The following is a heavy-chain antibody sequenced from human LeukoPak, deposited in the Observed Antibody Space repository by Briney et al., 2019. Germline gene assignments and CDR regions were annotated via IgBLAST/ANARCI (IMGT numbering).Heavy chain of an antibody. D-gene: IGHD7-27*01. J-gene: IGHJ4*02. CDR1: GGTFSSYA. V-gene: IGHV1-69*05. Sequence: SVKVSCKASGGTFSSYAISWVRQAPGQGLEWMGGIIPIFGTANYAQKFQGRVTMTRNTSISTAYMELRSLRSEDTAVYYCMSTSNWGSVIFDYWGQGTLVTVSS. CDR2: IIPIFGTA. CDR3: MSTSNWGSVIFDY.